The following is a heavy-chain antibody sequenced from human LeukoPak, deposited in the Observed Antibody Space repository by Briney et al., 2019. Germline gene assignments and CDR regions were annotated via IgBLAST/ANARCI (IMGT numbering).Heavy chain of an antibody. CDR3: ARAGYSSSWRERYKYYFDY. CDR2: INHSGST. Sequence: SETLSLTCAVYGGSFSGYYWSWIRQPPGKGLEWIGEINHSGSTNYNPSLKSRVTISVDTSKNQFSLKLSSVTAADTAVYYCARAGYSSSWRERYKYYFDYWGQGTLVTVSS. CDR1: GGSFSGYY. V-gene: IGHV4-34*01. D-gene: IGHD6-13*01. J-gene: IGHJ4*02.